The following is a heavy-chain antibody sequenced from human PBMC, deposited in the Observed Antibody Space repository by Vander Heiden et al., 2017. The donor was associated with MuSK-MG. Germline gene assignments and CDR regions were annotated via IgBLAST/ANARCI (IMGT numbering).Heavy chain of an antibody. Sequence: QVQLVQSRAEVKKPGASVKVSCKASGYTFTSYGISWVRQAPGQGLEWMGWTSAYNGNTNYAQKLQGRVTMTTDTSTSTAYMELRSLRSDDTAVYYCARDPPYAEAYYDFWSGYRAPNDAFDIWGQGTMVTVSS. D-gene: IGHD3-3*01. V-gene: IGHV1-18*01. CDR1: GYTFTSYG. CDR2: TSAYNGNT. CDR3: ARDPPYAEAYYDFWSGYRAPNDAFDI. J-gene: IGHJ3*02.